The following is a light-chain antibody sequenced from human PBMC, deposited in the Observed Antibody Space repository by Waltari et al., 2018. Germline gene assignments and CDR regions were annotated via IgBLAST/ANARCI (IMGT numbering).Light chain of an antibody. Sequence: DIVMTQSPDSLPVSLGERATINCKYSQNLLYGSNNKNYLSWYQQKAGQPPKLLIYWASSRESGVPDRFSGSGSGTDFTLTISSLQAEDVAVYYCQQYYSSPWTFGQGTKVEIK. V-gene: IGKV4-1*01. J-gene: IGKJ1*01. CDR2: WAS. CDR1: QNLLYGSNNKNY. CDR3: QQYYSSPWT.